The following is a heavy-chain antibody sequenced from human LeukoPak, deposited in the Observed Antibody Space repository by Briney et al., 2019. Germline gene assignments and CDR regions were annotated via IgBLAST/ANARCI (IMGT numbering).Heavy chain of an antibody. J-gene: IGHJ4*02. Sequence: GSLRLSCAASGFTFSSYAMHWVRQAPGKGLEWVSTFTGGDGSAYYADSVKGRFTISRDNSKNTLYLQMNSLRAEDTALYYCAKEGFDYWGQGTLVTVSS. CDR2: FTGGDGSA. CDR1: GFTFSSYA. V-gene: IGHV3-23*01. CDR3: AKEGFDY.